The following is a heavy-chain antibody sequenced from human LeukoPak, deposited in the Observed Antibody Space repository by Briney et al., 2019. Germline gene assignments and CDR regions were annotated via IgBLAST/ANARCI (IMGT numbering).Heavy chain of an antibody. J-gene: IGHJ4*02. CDR3: ASDDGIAAAVMFDY. D-gene: IGHD6-13*01. Sequence: GGSLRLSCAASGFTFSSYSTNWVRQAPGKGLEWVSSISSSSSYIYYADSVKGRFTISRDNAKNSLYLQMNSLRAEDTAVYYCASDDGIAAAVMFDYWGQGTLVTVSS. CDR2: ISSSSSYI. CDR1: GFTFSSYS. V-gene: IGHV3-21*01.